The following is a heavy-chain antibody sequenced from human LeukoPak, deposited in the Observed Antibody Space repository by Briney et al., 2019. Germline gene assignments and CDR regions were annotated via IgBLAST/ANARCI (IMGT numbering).Heavy chain of an antibody. CDR2: MNPNSGNT. CDR3: ARAQGDYYDSSGYPDY. V-gene: IGHV1-8*03. D-gene: IGHD3-22*01. J-gene: IGHJ4*02. Sequence: ASVKVSCKASGYTFTSYDINWVRQATGQGLEWMGWMNPNSGNTGYAQKFQGRVTITRNTSISTAYMELSSLRSEDTAVYYCARAQGDYYDSSGYPDYWGQGTLVTVSS. CDR1: GYTFTSYD.